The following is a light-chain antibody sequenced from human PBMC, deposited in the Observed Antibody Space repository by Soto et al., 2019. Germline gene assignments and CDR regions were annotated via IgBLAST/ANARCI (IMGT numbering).Light chain of an antibody. Sequence: QSALTQPASVSGSPGQSIAISCTGTSSDVGAYNYVSWYQQHPGKAPKLMIYDVSNRPSGVSNRFSGSKSGNTASLTISGLQAEDEADYYCNSYTTSSTYVFGNGTKLNVL. V-gene: IGLV2-14*03. J-gene: IGLJ1*01. CDR3: NSYTTSSTYV. CDR1: SSDVGAYNY. CDR2: DVS.